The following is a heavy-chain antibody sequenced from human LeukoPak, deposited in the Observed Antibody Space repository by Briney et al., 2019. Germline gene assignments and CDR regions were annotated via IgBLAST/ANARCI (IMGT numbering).Heavy chain of an antibody. CDR2: IHYSGST. J-gene: IGHJ5*02. CDR3: PKGHEPKNGDYGFCFDP. Sequence: SETLSLTCSVSGGSISSGNYYWSWIRQHPEKALEWLGYIHYSGSTYYSPSLKRRVSMSVDTSKNQFSLKLTSVTAADTAVYYGPKGHEPKNGDYGFCFDPWGRETLS. V-gene: IGHV4-31*03. D-gene: IGHD3-3*01. CDR1: GGSISSGNYY.